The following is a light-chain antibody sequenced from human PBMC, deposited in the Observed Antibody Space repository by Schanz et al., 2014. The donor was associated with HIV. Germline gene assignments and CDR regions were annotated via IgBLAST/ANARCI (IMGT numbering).Light chain of an antibody. CDR3: QQYAASPWT. Sequence: DIVLTQSPATLSVSPGERATLSCRASQSVSSDLAWYQHKPGQAPRLLIYGVSTRATGISDRFSGSGSRTDFTLTISRLEPEDFAVYYCQQYAASPWTFGQGTKVEIK. CDR1: QSVSSD. J-gene: IGKJ1*01. CDR2: GVS. V-gene: IGKV3-20*01.